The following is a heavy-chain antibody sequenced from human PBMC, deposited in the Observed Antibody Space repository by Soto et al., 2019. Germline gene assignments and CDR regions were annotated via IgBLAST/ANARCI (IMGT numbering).Heavy chain of an antibody. Sequence: QVQLVESGGGVVQPGRSLRLSCAASGFTFSSYGMHWVRQAPGKGLEWVAVISYDGSNKYYADSVKGRFTISRDNSKNTLYLQMNSLRDEDTAVYYCAKELGIAAELDYWGQGTLVTVSS. CDR1: GFTFSSYG. J-gene: IGHJ4*02. CDR2: ISYDGSNK. CDR3: AKELGIAAELDY. V-gene: IGHV3-30*18. D-gene: IGHD6-13*01.